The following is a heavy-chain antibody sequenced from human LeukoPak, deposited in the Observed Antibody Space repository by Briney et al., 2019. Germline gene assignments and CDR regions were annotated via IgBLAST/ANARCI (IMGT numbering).Heavy chain of an antibody. Sequence: GGSLRLSCAASGFTFSSFAMSWVRQAPGKGLEWVSAISGSGGSTHYADSVRGRFTISRDNSKNTLYLQMNSVRADDTAVYYCALRGGQPDPFDYWGQGTLVTVSS. CDR2: ISGSGGST. J-gene: IGHJ4*02. V-gene: IGHV3-23*01. CDR1: GFTFSSFA. CDR3: ALRGGQPDPFDY. D-gene: IGHD3-10*01.